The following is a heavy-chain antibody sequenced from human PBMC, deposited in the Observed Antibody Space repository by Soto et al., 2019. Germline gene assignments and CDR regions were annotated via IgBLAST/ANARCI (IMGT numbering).Heavy chain of an antibody. V-gene: IGHV1-8*01. J-gene: IGHJ4*02. CDR3: ARGTYCSGGNCSWREHDY. CDR1: GYTFTNYD. Sequence: ASVKVSCKASGYTFTNYDICWVRQASGQGLEWMGWMNTNNGRTGYAQKFQGRVTMTRDTSITTAYMELSSLRSEDTAVYYCARGTYCSGGNCSWREHDYWGQVTLVTVSS. CDR2: MNTNNGRT. D-gene: IGHD2-15*01.